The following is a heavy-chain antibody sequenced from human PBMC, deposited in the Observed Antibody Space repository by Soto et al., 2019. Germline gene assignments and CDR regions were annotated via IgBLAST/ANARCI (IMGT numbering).Heavy chain of an antibody. V-gene: IGHV3-33*01. D-gene: IGHD3-22*01. J-gene: IGHJ4*02. CDR3: ARDQTDSGGYSEY. CDR1: ELHFITYG. CDR2: IWNDGSNE. Sequence: PLRLSWGAAELHFITYGMHWLRTAPGKGLEWLAIIWNDGSNEYYADSVKGRFTISRDNSKNTLYLQLNNLRAEDTAVYFCARDQTDSGGYSEYWGQGTLVTVSS.